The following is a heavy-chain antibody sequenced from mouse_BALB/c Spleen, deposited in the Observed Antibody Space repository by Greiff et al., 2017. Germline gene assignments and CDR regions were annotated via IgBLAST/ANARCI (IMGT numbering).Heavy chain of an antibody. CDR2: ISNGGGST. CDR3: ARQPRIDHYQGYAMDY. V-gene: IGHV5-12-2*01. D-gene: IGHD5-5*01. Sequence: EVMLVESGGGLVQPGGSLKLSCAASGFTFSSYTMSWVRQTPEKRLEWVAYISNGGGSTYYPDTVKGRFTISRDNAKNTLYLQMSSLKSEDTAMYYYARQPRIDHYQGYAMDYWGQGTSVTVSS. CDR1: GFTFSSYT. J-gene: IGHJ4*01.